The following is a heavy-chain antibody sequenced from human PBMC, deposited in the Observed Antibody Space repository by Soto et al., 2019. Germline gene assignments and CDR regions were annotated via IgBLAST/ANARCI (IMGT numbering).Heavy chain of an antibody. Sequence: EVQLLESGGGLVQPGGSLTLSCAASGFTFSSYAMSWVRQAPGKGLEWVSIISGGGGSPYYADSVKGRFTISRDNSKRTLYLQMNSLRAEDTAIYSCAKASLGMWSDFDYWGQGTLVTVSS. J-gene: IGHJ4*02. D-gene: IGHD3-16*01. CDR2: ISGGGGSP. CDR3: AKASLGMWSDFDY. CDR1: GFTFSSYA. V-gene: IGHV3-23*01.